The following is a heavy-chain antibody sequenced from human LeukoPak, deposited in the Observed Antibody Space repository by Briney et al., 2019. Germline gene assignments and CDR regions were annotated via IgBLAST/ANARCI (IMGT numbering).Heavy chain of an antibody. V-gene: IGHV3-23*01. J-gene: IGHJ3*02. CDR3: SKRGGSGIYFAFDI. CDR2: ISGSGGST. Sequence: GGSLRLSCAAPGFIFTSYAMSWVRQAPGKGLEWVSSISGSGGSTYYADSVKGRFTISRDNSKNTVYLQMNSLRSEDTAVYYCSKRGGSGIYFAFDIWGQGTLVTVSS. D-gene: IGHD3-10*01. CDR1: GFIFTSYA.